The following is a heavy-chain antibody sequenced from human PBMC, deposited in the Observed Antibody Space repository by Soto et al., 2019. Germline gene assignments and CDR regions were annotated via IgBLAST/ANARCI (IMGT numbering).Heavy chain of an antibody. CDR1: GFTFSDYY. D-gene: IGHD4-17*01. J-gene: IGHJ6*03. CDR3: ARGPKYGHYYMDV. CDR2: ISSSGSTI. V-gene: IGHV3-11*04. Sequence: PGGSLRLSCAASGFTFSDYYMSWIRQAPGKGLEWVSYISSSGSTIYYADSVKGRFTISRDNAKNSLYLQMNSLRAGDTAVYYCARGPKYGHYYMDVWGKGTTVTVSS.